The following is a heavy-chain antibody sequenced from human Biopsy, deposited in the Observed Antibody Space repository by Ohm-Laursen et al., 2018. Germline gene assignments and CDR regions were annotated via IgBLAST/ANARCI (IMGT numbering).Heavy chain of an antibody. V-gene: IGHV4-59*08. CDR1: GDSITRSY. CDR2: VFDRGTT. J-gene: IGHJ4*02. D-gene: IGHD3-10*01. Sequence: SETLSLTCTLSGDSITRSYWSWIRQSPGKGLEWIGHVFDRGTTNYNPSVRSRVTMSEDTSKKQFSLKMTSVTAADTAIYYCAHGSGSYYKWDFRGRGILVTVSS. CDR3: AHGSGSYYKWDF.